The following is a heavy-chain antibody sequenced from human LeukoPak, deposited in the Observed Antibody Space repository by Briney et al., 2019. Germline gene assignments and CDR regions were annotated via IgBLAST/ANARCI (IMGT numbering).Heavy chain of an antibody. CDR2: IYYSGST. D-gene: IGHD5-12*01. V-gene: IGHV4-39*01. J-gene: IGHJ4*02. CDR3: ARGGPHVWLPHNY. CDR1: GGSISSSSYY. Sequence: PSETLSLTCTVSGGSISSSSYYWGWIRQPPGKGLEWIGSIYYSGSTYYNPSLKSRVTISVDTSKNQFSLKLSSVTAADTAVYYCARGGPHVWLPHNYWGQGTLVTVSS.